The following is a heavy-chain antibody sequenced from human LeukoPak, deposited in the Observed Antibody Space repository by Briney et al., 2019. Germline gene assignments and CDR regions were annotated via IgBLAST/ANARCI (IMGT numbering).Heavy chain of an antibody. CDR2: MYYSGST. CDR3: ARGGYCSGGSCYALPGILY. V-gene: IGHV4-30-4*08. CDR1: GGSISSGDYY. J-gene: IGHJ4*02. Sequence: SQTLSLTCTVSGGSISSGDYYWSWIRQPPGRGLELIGYMYYSGSTYYNPSLKSRVTISVDTSKNQFSLKLSSVTAADTAVYYCARGGYCSGGSCYALPGILYWGQGTLVTVSS. D-gene: IGHD2-15*01.